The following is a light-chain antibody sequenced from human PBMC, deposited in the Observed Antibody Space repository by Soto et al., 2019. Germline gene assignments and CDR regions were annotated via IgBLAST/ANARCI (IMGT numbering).Light chain of an antibody. Sequence: QSASVSGSPGQSITISCTGTSSDIGAYNFVSWYQQHPGKAPKLMLYDVNIRPSGVSNRFSGSKSGNTASLTISGLQAEDEADYYCTSWTTSTTMIFGGGTKVTVL. CDR2: DVN. CDR3: TSWTTSTTMI. J-gene: IGLJ2*01. CDR1: SSDIGAYNF. V-gene: IGLV2-14*03.